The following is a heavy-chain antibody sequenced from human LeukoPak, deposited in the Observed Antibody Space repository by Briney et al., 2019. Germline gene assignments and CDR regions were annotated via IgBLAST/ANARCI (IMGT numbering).Heavy chain of an antibody. CDR3: ARDGRSTVTDALDY. J-gene: IGHJ4*02. CDR2: ISYDGSNK. D-gene: IGHD4-17*01. CDR1: GFTFSSYA. V-gene: IGHV3-30*04. Sequence: GGSLRLSCAASGFTFSSYAMHWVRQAPGKGLEWVAVISYDGSNKYYADSVKGRFTISRDNSKNTLYLQMNSLRAEDTAVYYCARDGRSTVTDALDYWGQGTLVTVSS.